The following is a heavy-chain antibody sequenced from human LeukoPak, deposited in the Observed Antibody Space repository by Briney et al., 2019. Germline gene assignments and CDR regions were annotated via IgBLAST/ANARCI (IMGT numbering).Heavy chain of an antibody. CDR1: GLTLSSYA. V-gene: IGHV3-30-3*01. CDR2: ISYDGSNK. CDR3: ARSARYCSSTSCYRNWFDP. D-gene: IGHD2-2*01. Sequence: GGSLRLSCAASGLTLSSYAMHWVRQAPGKGLEWVAVISYDGSNKYYADSVRGRFTISRDNSKNTLYLQMNSLRAEDTAVYYCARSARYCSSTSCYRNWFDPWGQGTLVTVSS. J-gene: IGHJ5*02.